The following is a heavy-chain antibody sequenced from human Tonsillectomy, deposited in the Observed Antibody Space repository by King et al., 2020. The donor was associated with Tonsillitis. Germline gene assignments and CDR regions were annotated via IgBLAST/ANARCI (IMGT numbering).Heavy chain of an antibody. CDR2: SSVYNGNI. J-gene: IGHJ6*01. CDR1: GYTLSNYG. CDR3: ARAPSRPVYHYYGMDV. D-gene: IGHD1-1*01. Sequence: VQLVESGAEVKKPGASVKVSCKASGYTLSNYGTSWVRQAPGQGLVWMGWSSVYNGNIKYAQKLQGRVTMTTDTSTSTAYMELRSLRSDDTAVYYCARAPSRPVYHYYGMDVWGQGTTVTVSS. V-gene: IGHV1-18*04.